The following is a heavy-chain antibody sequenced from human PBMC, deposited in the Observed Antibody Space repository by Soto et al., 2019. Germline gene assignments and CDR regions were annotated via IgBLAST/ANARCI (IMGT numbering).Heavy chain of an antibody. CDR1: GFTFSSYS. CDR3: ARDGHPYYYDSSGGSCYFFDY. J-gene: IGHJ4*02. D-gene: IGHD3-22*01. Sequence: PGGSLRLSCAASGFTFSSYSMNWVRQAPGKGLEWVSYISSSSSTIYYADSVKGRFTISRDNAKNSLYLQMNSLRDEDTAVYYCARDGHPYYYDSSGGSCYFFDYWGQGTLVTVSS. CDR2: ISSSSSTI. V-gene: IGHV3-48*02.